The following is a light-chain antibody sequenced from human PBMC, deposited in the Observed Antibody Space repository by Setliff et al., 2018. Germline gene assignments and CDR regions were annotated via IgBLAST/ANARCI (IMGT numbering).Light chain of an antibody. CDR3: SSYEGSNNYV. V-gene: IGLV2-8*01. CDR2: EVT. Sequence: QSALTQPAAVSGSPGQSITISCAGTNSDVGGYNYVSWYQQHPDKAPKLIIYEVTKRPSGVSDRSSGSKSGNTASLTVSGLQAEDEADYYCSSYEGSNNYVFGTGTKVTVL. CDR1: NSDVGGYNY. J-gene: IGLJ1*01.